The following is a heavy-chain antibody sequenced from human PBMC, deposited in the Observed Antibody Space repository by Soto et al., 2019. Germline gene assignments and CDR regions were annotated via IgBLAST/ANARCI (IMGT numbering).Heavy chain of an antibody. CDR3: ARDKVAAAGTLTNWFDP. J-gene: IGHJ5*02. Sequence: SETLSLTCTVTGGSISSYYWSWIRQPAGKGLEWIGRIYTSGSTNYNPSLKSRVTMSVDTSKNQFSLKLSSVTAADTAVYYCARDKVAAAGTLTNWFDPWGQGTLVTVSS. CDR2: IYTSGST. V-gene: IGHV4-4*07. CDR1: GGSISSYY. D-gene: IGHD6-13*01.